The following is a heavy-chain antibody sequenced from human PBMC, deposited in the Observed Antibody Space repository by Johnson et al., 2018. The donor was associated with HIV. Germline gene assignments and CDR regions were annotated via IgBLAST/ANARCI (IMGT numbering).Heavy chain of an antibody. J-gene: IGHJ3*02. D-gene: IGHD6-6*01. CDR3: ARVGIAACFGAFDI. Sequence: VQLMESGGGLVQPGGSLRLSCAASGFTFSSYWMSWVRQAPGKGLEWVANIKQDGSEKYYVDSVKGRFTISRDNAKNSLYLQINSLRAEDTAVYYCARVGIAACFGAFDIWGQGTMVTVSS. CDR1: GFTFSSYW. CDR2: IKQDGSEK. V-gene: IGHV3-7*01.